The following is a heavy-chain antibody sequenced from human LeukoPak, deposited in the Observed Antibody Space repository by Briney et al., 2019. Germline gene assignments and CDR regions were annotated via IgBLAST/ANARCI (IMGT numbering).Heavy chain of an antibody. Sequence: PSETLSLTCTVSGGSISTYYWTWIRQTPGKGLEWIGYVDYSGSTNYNPSLKSRVTISVDTSENQFSLRLSSVTAADSAMYYCARAASGYSFDIWGQGTLVTVSS. CDR2: VDYSGST. CDR1: GGSISTYY. CDR3: ARAASGYSFDI. J-gene: IGHJ3*02. V-gene: IGHV4-59*01. D-gene: IGHD3-3*01.